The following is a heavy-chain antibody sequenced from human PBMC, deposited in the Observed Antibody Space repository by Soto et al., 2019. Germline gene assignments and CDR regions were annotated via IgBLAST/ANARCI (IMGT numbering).Heavy chain of an antibody. CDR2: ISSSSSYI. V-gene: IGHV3-21*01. J-gene: IGHJ4*02. Sequence: GGSLRLSCAASGFTFSSYSMNWVRQAPGKGLEWVSSISSSSSYIYYADSVKGRFTISRDNAKNSLYLQMNSLRAEDMAVYYCARDRPYYYGSGEYYFDYWGQGTLVTVSS. CDR1: GFTFSSYS. D-gene: IGHD3-10*01. CDR3: ARDRPYYYGSGEYYFDY.